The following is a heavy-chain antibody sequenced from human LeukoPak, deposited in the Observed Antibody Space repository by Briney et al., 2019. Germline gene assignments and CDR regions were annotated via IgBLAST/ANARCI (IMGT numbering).Heavy chain of an antibody. CDR3: AREDSSGTYFPVSAEYFQH. V-gene: IGHV3-48*01. Sequence: GGSLRLSCAASGFTFSSYSMNWVRQAPGQGLEWVSHMSSSDTILYADSVKGRFTISRDNAKNSLYLQMNSLRAEDTAVYYCAREDSSGTYFPVSAEYFQHWGQGTLVSVSS. D-gene: IGHD3-10*01. CDR2: MSSSDTI. J-gene: IGHJ1*01. CDR1: GFTFSSYS.